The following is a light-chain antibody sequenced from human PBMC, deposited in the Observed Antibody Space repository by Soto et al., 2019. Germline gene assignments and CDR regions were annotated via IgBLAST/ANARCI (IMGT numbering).Light chain of an antibody. Sequence: VLEHRSPLSGAPEKKVTLPRPGSSSQIGAGYDVHWYQQLPGTAPKLLIYGNSNRPSGVPDRFSGSKSGTSASLAITGLQAEDEADYYCQSYDSTLSVLYVFGTGTKVTVL. CDR2: GNS. V-gene: IGLV1-40*01. CDR3: QSYDSTLSVLYV. J-gene: IGLJ1*01. CDR1: SSQIGAGYD.